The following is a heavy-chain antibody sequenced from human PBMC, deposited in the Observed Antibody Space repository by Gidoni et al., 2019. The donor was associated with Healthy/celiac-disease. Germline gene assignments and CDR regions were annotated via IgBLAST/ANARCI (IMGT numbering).Heavy chain of an antibody. D-gene: IGHD6-19*01. CDR3: WNSGGGRFDY. J-gene: IGHJ4*02. Sequence: QLQLQESGPGLVKPSETLSLTCTVSGGSISSSSYYWGWIRQPPGKGLEWIGSIYYSGSTYDNPSLKSRVTISVDTSKNQFSLKLSSVTAADTAVYYCWNSGGGRFDYWGQGTLVTVSS. V-gene: IGHV4-39*01. CDR1: GGSISSSSYY. CDR2: IYYSGST.